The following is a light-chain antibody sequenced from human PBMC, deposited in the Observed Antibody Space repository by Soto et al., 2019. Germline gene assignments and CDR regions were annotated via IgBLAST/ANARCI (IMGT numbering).Light chain of an antibody. CDR2: EVS. CDR1: ISDVGGYNY. Sequence: QSALTQPASVAGSPGQSITIACTGTISDVGGYNYVSWYQQHPGKAPKLMIYEVSNRPSGVSNRFSGSKSGNTASLTISGRQAEDEADYDCSSYTSSSTPVVCGGGTKLTVL. CDR3: SSYTSSSTPVV. J-gene: IGLJ2*01. V-gene: IGLV2-14*01.